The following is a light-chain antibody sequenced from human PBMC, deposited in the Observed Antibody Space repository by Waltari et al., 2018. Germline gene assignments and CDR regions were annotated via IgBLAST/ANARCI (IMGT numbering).Light chain of an antibody. J-gene: IGLJ1*01. CDR1: NSNIGRNS. CDR2: SFN. V-gene: IGLV1-44*01. CDR3: AAWDDSLNGSYV. Sequence: QSVLTQPPSASGTPGQTVTISCSGSNSNIGRNSVNWYQQVPGTAPKLLIYSFNQRPSGFPDRFSGSKSGTSASLAISGLQSEDEGDYYCAAWDDSLNGSYVFGTGTKVTVL.